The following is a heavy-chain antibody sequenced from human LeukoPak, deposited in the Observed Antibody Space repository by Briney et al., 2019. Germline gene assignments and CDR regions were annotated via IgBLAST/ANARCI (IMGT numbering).Heavy chain of an antibody. Sequence: SETLSLTCMFSGCSISSRSYYWGGIRGPPGEALEGSGSIYYSESAYYNPSLKSRVTISVDTSKNQFSLKLSSVTAADTAVYYCVRENCANGVCYTGGRNWIDPWGQGTMVTVSS. CDR2: IYYSESA. CDR1: GCSISSRSYY. J-gene: IGHJ5*02. CDR3: VRENCANGVCYTGGRNWIDP. V-gene: IGHV4-39*02. D-gene: IGHD2-8*01.